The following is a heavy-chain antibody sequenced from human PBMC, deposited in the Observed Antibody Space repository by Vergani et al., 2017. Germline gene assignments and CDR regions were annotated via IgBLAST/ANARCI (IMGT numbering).Heavy chain of an antibody. Sequence: QVQLVESGGGVVQPGRSLRLSCAASGFTFSSYGMHWVRQAPGKGLEWVAVISYDGSNKYYADSVKGRFTISRDNYKNTLYLQMNSLRAEDTAVYYCAKDAIAARPDGLYYYYMDVWGKGTTVTVSS. D-gene: IGHD6-6*01. CDR1: GFTFSSYG. V-gene: IGHV3-30*18. CDR3: AKDAIAARPDGLYYYYMDV. CDR2: ISYDGSNK. J-gene: IGHJ6*03.